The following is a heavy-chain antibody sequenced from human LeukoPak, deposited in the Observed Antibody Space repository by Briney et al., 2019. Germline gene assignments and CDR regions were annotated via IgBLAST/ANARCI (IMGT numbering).Heavy chain of an antibody. CDR1: GYTLTELS. D-gene: IGHD2-21*01. CDR3: ATADFVVVIAPHAFDI. J-gene: IGHJ3*02. V-gene: IGHV1-24*01. Sequence: ASVKVSCKVSGYTLTELSMHWVRQAPGKGLEWMGGFDPEDGETIYAQKFQGRVTMTEDTSTDTAYMELSSPRSEDTAVYYCATADFVVVIAPHAFDIWGQGTMATVSS. CDR2: FDPEDGET.